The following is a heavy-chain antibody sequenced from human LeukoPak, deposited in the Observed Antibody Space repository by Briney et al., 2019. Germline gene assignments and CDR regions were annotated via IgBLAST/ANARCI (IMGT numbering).Heavy chain of an antibody. CDR3: ASKENDYGDYGISH. CDR1: GGTFSSYA. D-gene: IGHD4-17*01. Sequence: SVKVSCKASGGTFSSYAISWVRQAPGQGLEWMGGIIPIFGTANYAQKFQGRVTITADKSTSTAYMELSSLRSENTAVYYCASKENDYGDYGISHWGQGTLVTVSS. V-gene: IGHV1-69*06. CDR2: IIPIFGTA. J-gene: IGHJ4*02.